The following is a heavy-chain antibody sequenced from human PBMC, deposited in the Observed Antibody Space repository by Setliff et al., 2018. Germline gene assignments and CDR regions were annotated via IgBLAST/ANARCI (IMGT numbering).Heavy chain of an antibody. Sequence: PSETLSLTCTVSGGSISGGGYYWGWIRQPPGKGLEWIGTIYYSGNTHYTPSLKSRVTISVDTSKNQFSLKLSSVTAADTAVYYCARGRGYCSSTSCSTYYYYGMDVWGQGTTVTVSS. CDR3: ARGRGYCSSTSCSTYYYYGMDV. CDR1: GGSISGGGYY. D-gene: IGHD2-2*01. CDR2: IYYSGNT. J-gene: IGHJ6*02. V-gene: IGHV4-39*01.